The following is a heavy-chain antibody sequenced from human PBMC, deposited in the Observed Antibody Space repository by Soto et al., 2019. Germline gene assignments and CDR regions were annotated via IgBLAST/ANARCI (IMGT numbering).Heavy chain of an antibody. CDR1: GGSISSGGYS. J-gene: IGHJ5*02. CDR3: ARSVVVTAIPIWFDP. CDR2: IYHSGST. V-gene: IGHV4-30-2*01. D-gene: IGHD2-21*02. Sequence: QLQLQESGSGLVKPSQTLSLTCAVSGGSISSGGYSWSWIRQPPGKGLEWIGYIYHSGSTYYNPSLKSRVTMSVDRSKNQFSLKLSSVTAADTAVYYCARSVVVTAIPIWFDPWGQGTLVTVSS.